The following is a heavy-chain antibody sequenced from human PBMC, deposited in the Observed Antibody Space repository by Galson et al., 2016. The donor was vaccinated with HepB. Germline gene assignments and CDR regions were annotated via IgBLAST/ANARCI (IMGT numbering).Heavy chain of an antibody. J-gene: IGHJ2*01. CDR2: ISYDGDTK. V-gene: IGHV3-30*18. Sequence: SLRLSCAASGFTFSTYGMHWVRQAPGKGLEWVAVISYDGDTKYHADSVKGRSTISRDKSRNTLYLQMNNLRAEDTAVYYCAKEGADSGGYFSHWYFDLWGRGTVVTVAS. D-gene: IGHD1-26*01. CDR3: AKEGADSGGYFSHWYFDL. CDR1: GFTFSTYG.